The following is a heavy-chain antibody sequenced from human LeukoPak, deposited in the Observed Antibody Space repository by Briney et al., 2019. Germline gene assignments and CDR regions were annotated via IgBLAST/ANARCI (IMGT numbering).Heavy chain of an antibody. CDR3: ARSQWDQLRRYFDS. V-gene: IGHV3-21*01. D-gene: IGHD1-26*01. CDR1: GFTFSDYT. Sequence: GGSLRLSCAASGFTFSDYTMNWVRQSPGKGLEWVSSISSGTNYMYYGDSARGRFTVSRDNARNSLFLQMNNLRAEDTAVYFCARSQWDQLRRYFDSWGQGTLVTVSS. CDR2: ISSGTNYM. J-gene: IGHJ4*02.